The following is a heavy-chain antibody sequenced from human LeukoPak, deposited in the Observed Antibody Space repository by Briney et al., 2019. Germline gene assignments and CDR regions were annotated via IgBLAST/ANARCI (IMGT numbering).Heavy chain of an antibody. CDR1: GYTFTSYY. CDR2: INPSGGST. CDR3: ARDGDRGYSYGTTPYYGMDV. V-gene: IGHV1-46*01. D-gene: IGHD5-18*01. Sequence: ASVKVSCKASGYTFTSYYMHRVRQAPGQGLEWMGIINPSGGSTSYAQKFQGRVTMTRDTSTSTVCMELSSLRSEDTAVYYCARDGDRGYSYGTTPYYGMDVWGQGTTVTVSS. J-gene: IGHJ6*02.